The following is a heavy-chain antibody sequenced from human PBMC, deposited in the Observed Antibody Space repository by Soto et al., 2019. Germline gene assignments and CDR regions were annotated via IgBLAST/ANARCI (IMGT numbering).Heavy chain of an antibody. CDR1: GFTFSSYS. CDR2: ISSSSSTI. Sequence: GGSLRLSCAASGFTFSSYSMNWVRQAPGKGLEWVSYISSSSSTIYYADSVKGRFTISRDNAKNSLYLQMNSLRDEDTAVYYCAREDSPVDYSNFGLTPYYYYGMDVWGQGTTVTVSS. D-gene: IGHD4-4*01. J-gene: IGHJ6*02. CDR3: AREDSPVDYSNFGLTPYYYYGMDV. V-gene: IGHV3-48*02.